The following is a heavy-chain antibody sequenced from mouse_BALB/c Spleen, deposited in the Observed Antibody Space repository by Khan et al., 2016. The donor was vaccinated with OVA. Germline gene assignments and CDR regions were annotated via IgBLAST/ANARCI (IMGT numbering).Heavy chain of an antibody. Sequence: EVQRVESGGDLVKPGGSLRLSCAASGFTFSTYGMSWVRQFPDKRLEWVATINSDGYYTYYPDTVKGRFTLSRNNAENTLYLQMSSLKSEDTAIYYCASHLTGSFAYWGQGTLVTVSA. D-gene: IGHD4-1*01. V-gene: IGHV5-6*01. CDR3: ASHLTGSFAY. J-gene: IGHJ3*01. CDR2: INSDGYYT. CDR1: GFTFSTYG.